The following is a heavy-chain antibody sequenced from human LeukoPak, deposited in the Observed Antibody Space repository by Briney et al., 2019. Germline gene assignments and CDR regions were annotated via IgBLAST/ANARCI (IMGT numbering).Heavy chain of an antibody. D-gene: IGHD3-9*01. V-gene: IGHV3-30*03. Sequence: GGSLRLSCAASGFTFSSYSMNWVRQAPGKGLEWVAVISYDGSNKYYAVSVKGRFTISRDNSKNTLYLQMNSLSAEDTAVYYCARDLSRWGYFVWLSPTYCYYGMDVWGRGTTVTVSS. CDR3: ARDLSRWGYFVWLSPTYCYYGMDV. CDR2: ISYDGSNK. J-gene: IGHJ6*02. CDR1: GFTFSSYS.